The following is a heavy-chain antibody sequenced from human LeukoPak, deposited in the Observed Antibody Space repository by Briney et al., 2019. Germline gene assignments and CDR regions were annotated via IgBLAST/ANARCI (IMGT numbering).Heavy chain of an antibody. CDR3: ARDKSANFDY. J-gene: IGHJ4*02. CDR1: GYTFTSYD. V-gene: IGHV1-69*13. CDR2: IIPIFGTA. Sequence: SVKVSCKASGYTFTSYDINWVRQAPGQGLEWMGGIIPIFGTANYAQKFQGRVTITADESTSTAYMELSSLRSEDTAVYYCARDKSANFDYWGQGTLVTVSS.